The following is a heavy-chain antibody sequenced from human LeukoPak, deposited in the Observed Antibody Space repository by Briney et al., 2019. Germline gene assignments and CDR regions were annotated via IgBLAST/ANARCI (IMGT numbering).Heavy chain of an antibody. CDR3: ARGRPHGNDY. D-gene: IGHD4-23*01. J-gene: IGHJ4*02. V-gene: IGHV3-23*01. Sequence: PGGSLRLSCAASGFTFSGYAMSWVRQAPGKGLEWVSTISDNGGRTYYADSVKGRFTISRDNSKNTLFLQMNSLRVEDTAVYYCARGRPHGNDYWGQGTLVTVSS. CDR1: GFTFSGYA. CDR2: ISDNGGRT.